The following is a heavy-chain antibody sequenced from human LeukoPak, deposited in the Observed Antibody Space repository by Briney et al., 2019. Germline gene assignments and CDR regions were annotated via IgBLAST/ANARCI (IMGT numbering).Heavy chain of an antibody. CDR1: GGSVSSGSYY. CDR3: ARFDSSGYFDAFDI. Sequence: PSETLSLTYTVSGGSVSSGSYYWSWIRQPPGKGLEWIGYIYYSGSTNYNPSLKSRVTISVDTSKNQFSLKLSSVTAADTAVYYCARFDSSGYFDAFDIWGQGTMVTVSS. V-gene: IGHV4-61*01. J-gene: IGHJ3*02. D-gene: IGHD3-22*01. CDR2: IYYSGST.